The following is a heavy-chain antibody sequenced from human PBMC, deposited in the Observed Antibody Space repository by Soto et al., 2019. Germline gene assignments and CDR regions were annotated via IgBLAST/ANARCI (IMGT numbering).Heavy chain of an antibody. D-gene: IGHD1-26*01. Sequence: SETLSLTCTVSGGSISSSSYYWGWIRQPPGKGLEWIGSIYYSGSTYYNPSLKSRVTISVDTSKNQFSLKLSSVTAADTAVYYCARYEGSYYYYYYYMDVWGKGTTVTVSS. J-gene: IGHJ6*03. V-gene: IGHV4-39*01. CDR2: IYYSGST. CDR3: ARYEGSYYYYYYYMDV. CDR1: GGSISSSSYY.